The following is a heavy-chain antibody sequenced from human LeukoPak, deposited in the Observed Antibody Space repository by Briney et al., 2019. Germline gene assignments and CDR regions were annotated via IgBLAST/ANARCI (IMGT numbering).Heavy chain of an antibody. V-gene: IGHV4-59*01. CDR1: GGSISSYY. Sequence: SETLSLTCTVSGGSISSYYWSWIRQPPGKRLEWIGYIYYSGSTNHNPSLQSRVTMSVDTSKNQFSLKLTSVTAAGTAVYYCATGGSGNFHDYWGQGTPVTVSS. CDR2: IYYSGST. CDR3: ATGGSGNFHDY. D-gene: IGHD3-10*01. J-gene: IGHJ4*02.